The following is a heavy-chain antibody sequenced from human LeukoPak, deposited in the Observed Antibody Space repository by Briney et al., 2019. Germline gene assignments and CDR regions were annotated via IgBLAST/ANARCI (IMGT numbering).Heavy chain of an antibody. Sequence: GASVKVSCKPSGYTFTSYYMHWVRQAPGQGLEWMGIINPSGGSTSYAQKFQGRVTMTRDTSTSTVYMELSRLRSEDTAVYYCARGPGSSSTEPGLDIWGQGTMVTVSS. CDR3: ARGPGSSSTEPGLDI. CDR1: GYTFTSYY. V-gene: IGHV1-46*01. D-gene: IGHD6-13*01. J-gene: IGHJ3*02. CDR2: INPSGGST.